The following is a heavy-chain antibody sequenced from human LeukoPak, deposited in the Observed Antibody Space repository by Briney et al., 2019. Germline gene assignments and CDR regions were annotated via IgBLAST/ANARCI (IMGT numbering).Heavy chain of an antibody. CDR1: GGSISSYF. Sequence: PSETLSLTCTVSGGSISSYFWSWIRRPPGKGLEWIGYIYYSGSTNYNPSLKSRVTISVDTSKNQFSLKLGSVTAADTAVYYCARGRARQQLAAFDYWGQGTLVTVSS. D-gene: IGHD6-13*01. CDR2: IYYSGST. CDR3: ARGRARQQLAAFDY. V-gene: IGHV4-59*01. J-gene: IGHJ4*02.